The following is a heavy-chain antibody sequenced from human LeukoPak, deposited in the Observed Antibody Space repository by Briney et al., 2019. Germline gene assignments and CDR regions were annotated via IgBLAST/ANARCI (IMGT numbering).Heavy chain of an antibody. CDR3: ARDYYGSGSFPYYFDY. Sequence: GGSLRLSCAASGFIFSRYWMTWVRQAPGKGLEWVAKIKQDGSEKYYADSVKGRFTISRDNAKNSLYLQMNSLRAEDTAVYFCARDYYGSGSFPYYFDYWGQGNLVTVSS. V-gene: IGHV3-7*01. CDR2: IKQDGSEK. D-gene: IGHD3-10*01. J-gene: IGHJ4*02. CDR1: GFIFSRYW.